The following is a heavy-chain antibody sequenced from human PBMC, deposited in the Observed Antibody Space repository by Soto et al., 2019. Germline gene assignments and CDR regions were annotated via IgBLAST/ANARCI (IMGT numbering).Heavy chain of an antibody. D-gene: IGHD1-26*01. J-gene: IGHJ3*01. CDR1: GFTFNNFA. CDR3: AKMTPYGGNYRDAFDV. Sequence: EMQLLESGGGLQQPGGSLRLSCAASGFTFNNFAMGWVRQAPGKGLAWISAVTGRSRNTYYADSVTGRFTISRNNFENTVYLQMDGLRVEDTAVYYCAKMTPYGGNYRDAFDVWGRGTMVTVAS. V-gene: IGHV3-23*01. CDR2: VTGRSRNT.